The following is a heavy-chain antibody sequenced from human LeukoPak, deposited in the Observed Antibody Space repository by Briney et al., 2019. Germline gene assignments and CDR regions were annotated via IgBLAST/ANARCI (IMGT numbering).Heavy chain of an antibody. CDR3: FGPNNYYDSSGHCDAFDS. D-gene: IGHD3-22*01. Sequence: GASLILSCAASVFTFSIYGMQCVRQAPGKRLVCVAFIRFDGSNKFYAVCVKGRFTISRDNSKNTLYLQMNSLRAEDTAVYYCFGPNNYYDSSGHCDAFDSWGQGTMVTVSS. CDR2: IRFDGSNK. CDR1: VFTFSIYG. J-gene: IGHJ3*02. V-gene: IGHV3-30*02.